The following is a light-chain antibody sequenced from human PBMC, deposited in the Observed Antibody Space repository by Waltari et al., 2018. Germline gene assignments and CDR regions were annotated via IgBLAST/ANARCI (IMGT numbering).Light chain of an antibody. CDR2: GAS. Sequence: ELVLTPSPGTLSLSPGERATISCRTSQSVGRTLAWYQQKPGQAPRLLIYGASIRATGIPDRFSGSGSGTDFSLTISRLEPEDFAVYYCQHYLRLPVTFGQGTKVEIK. CDR1: QSVGRT. CDR3: QHYLRLPVT. J-gene: IGKJ1*01. V-gene: IGKV3-20*01.